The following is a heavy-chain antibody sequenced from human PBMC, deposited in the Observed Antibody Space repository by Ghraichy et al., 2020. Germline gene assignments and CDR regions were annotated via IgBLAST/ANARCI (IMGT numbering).Heavy chain of an antibody. V-gene: IGHV4-61*01. D-gene: IGHD3-22*01. Sequence: SETLSLTCTVSGGSVSSGSYYWTWIRQPPGKGLEWIGYIYYSGSTNYNPSLKSRVTISVDTPKNQFSLKLSSVTAADTAVYYCARALNYYDSSGLYDYWGQGTLVTVSS. CDR1: GGSVSSGSYY. J-gene: IGHJ4*02. CDR2: IYYSGST. CDR3: ARALNYYDSSGLYDY.